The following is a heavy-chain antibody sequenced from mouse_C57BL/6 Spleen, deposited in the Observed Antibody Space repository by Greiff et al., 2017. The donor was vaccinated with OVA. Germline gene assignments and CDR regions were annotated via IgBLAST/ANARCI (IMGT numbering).Heavy chain of an antibody. D-gene: IGHD2-2*01. CDR3: AREVTTLFDY. CDR2: IYPSDSET. CDR1: GYTFTSYW. V-gene: IGHV1-61*01. J-gene: IGHJ2*01. Sequence: QVQLQQPGAELVRPGSSVKLSCKASGYTFTSYWMDWVKQRPGQGLEWIGNIYPSDSETHYNQKFKDKATLTVDKSSSTAYMQLSSLTSEDSAVYYCAREVTTLFDYWGQGTTLTVSS.